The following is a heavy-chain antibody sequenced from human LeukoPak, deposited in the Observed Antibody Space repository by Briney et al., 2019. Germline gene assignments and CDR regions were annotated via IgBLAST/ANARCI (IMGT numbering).Heavy chain of an antibody. V-gene: IGHV1-46*01. CDR2: INPSGGST. J-gene: IGHJ4*02. CDR1: GYTFTSYY. Sequence: ASVKVSCKASGYTFTSYYIHWVRQAPGQGLEWMGIINPSGGSTSYTQKFQGRVTMTRDTSTSTVYMELSSLRSEDTAVYYCARSSLGRFDYWGQGTLVTVSS. CDR3: ARSSLGRFDY.